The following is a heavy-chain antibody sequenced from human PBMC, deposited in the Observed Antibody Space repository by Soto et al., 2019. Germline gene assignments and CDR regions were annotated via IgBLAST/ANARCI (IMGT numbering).Heavy chain of an antibody. Sequence: SETLSLTCTVSGGSISSYYWSWIRQPPGKGLERIGYIYYSGSTNYNPSLKSRVTISVDTSKNQFSLKLSSVTAADTAVYYCARLGRGGSGWYLSWFDPWGQGTLVTVSS. V-gene: IGHV4-59*01. CDR2: IYYSGST. CDR3: ARLGRGGSGWYLSWFDP. CDR1: GGSISSYY. D-gene: IGHD6-19*01. J-gene: IGHJ5*02.